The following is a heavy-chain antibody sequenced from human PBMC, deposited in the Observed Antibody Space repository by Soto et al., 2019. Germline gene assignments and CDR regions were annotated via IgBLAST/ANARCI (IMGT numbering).Heavy chain of an antibody. Sequence: PGGSLRLSCAASGFTFSSYEMNWVRQAPGKGLEWVSYISSSGSTIYYADSVKGRFTISRDNAKNSLYLQMNSLRAEDTAVYYCARELGYYYDSSGSFDYWGQGTLVTVSS. V-gene: IGHV3-48*03. D-gene: IGHD3-22*01. CDR3: ARELGYYYDSSGSFDY. CDR2: ISSSGSTI. CDR1: GFTFSSYE. J-gene: IGHJ4*02.